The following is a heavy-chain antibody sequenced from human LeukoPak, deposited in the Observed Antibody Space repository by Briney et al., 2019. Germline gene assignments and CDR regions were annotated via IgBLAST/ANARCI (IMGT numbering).Heavy chain of an antibody. D-gene: IGHD1/OR15-1a*01. V-gene: IGHV1-18*01. J-gene: IGHJ4*02. CDR2: ISAYNGNT. CDR1: GYTFTSYG. Sequence: ASVKVSCKASGYTFTSYGISWVRQAPGQGLEWMGWISAYNGNTNYAQKLQGRVTMTTDTSTSTAYMELRSLRSDNTAVYYCARHVEHAAYFHHWGQGVLVTVSS. CDR3: ARHVEHAAYFHH.